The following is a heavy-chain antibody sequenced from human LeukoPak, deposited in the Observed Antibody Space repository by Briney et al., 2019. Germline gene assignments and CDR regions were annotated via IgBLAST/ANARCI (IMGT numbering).Heavy chain of an antibody. D-gene: IGHD6-13*01. J-gene: IGHJ4*02. Sequence: SVKVSCKASGYTFTSYDINWVRQAPGQGLEWMGRIIPILGIANYAQKFQGRVTITADKSTSTAYMELSSLRSEDTAVYYCARAMGASIAAAGLFDYWGQGTLVTVSS. CDR1: GYTFTSYD. CDR3: ARAMGASIAAAGLFDY. CDR2: IIPILGIA. V-gene: IGHV1-69*04.